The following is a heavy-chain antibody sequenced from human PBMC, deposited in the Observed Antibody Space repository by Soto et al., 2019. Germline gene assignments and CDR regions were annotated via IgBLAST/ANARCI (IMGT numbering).Heavy chain of an antibody. V-gene: IGHV3-48*04. CDR3: ARGHFGLGIYFDY. J-gene: IGHJ4*02. D-gene: IGHD7-27*01. CDR2: ISSSSSTI. CDR1: GFTFSSYS. Sequence: GGSLRLSCAASGFTFSSYSMNWVRQAPGKGLEWVSYISSSSSTIYYADSVKGRFTISRDNAKNSLYLQMNSLRAEDTAVYYCARGHFGLGIYFDYWGQGTLVTVSS.